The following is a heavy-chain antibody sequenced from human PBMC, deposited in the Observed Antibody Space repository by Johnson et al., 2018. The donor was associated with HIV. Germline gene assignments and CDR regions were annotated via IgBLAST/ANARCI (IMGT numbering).Heavy chain of an antibody. CDR3: ARDKGSGWYVSAFDI. Sequence: VQLVESGGGVVRPGGSLRLSCAASGFIFSNYWMHWVRQAPGKGLIWVACIKTDGSDTNYADSVKGRFTISRDNAKNTVYLQMDSLRDEDMAVYYCARDKGSGWYVSAFDIWGQGTMVSVSS. CDR1: GFIFSNYW. D-gene: IGHD6-19*01. V-gene: IGHV3-74*01. J-gene: IGHJ3*02. CDR2: IKTDGSDT.